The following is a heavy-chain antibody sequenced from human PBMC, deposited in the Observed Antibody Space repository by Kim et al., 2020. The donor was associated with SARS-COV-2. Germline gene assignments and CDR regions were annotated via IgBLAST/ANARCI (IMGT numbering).Heavy chain of an antibody. CDR2: ISYDGSNK. CDR3: ARDPRTWIPDY. J-gene: IGHJ4*02. Sequence: GGSLRLSCAASGFTFSSYAIHWVRQAPGKGLEWVAVISYDGSNKYYADSVKGRFTISRDNSKNTLYLQMNSLRDEDTAVYYCARDPRTWIPDYWGQGTLVTVSS. V-gene: IGHV3-30*04. D-gene: IGHD5-18*01. CDR1: GFTFSSYA.